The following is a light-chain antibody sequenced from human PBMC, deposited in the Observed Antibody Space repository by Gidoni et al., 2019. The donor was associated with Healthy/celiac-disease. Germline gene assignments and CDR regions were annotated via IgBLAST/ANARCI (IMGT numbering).Light chain of an antibody. CDR3: QAWDSSVV. Sequence: SYELTQPPSVSVSPGQTASITCYGDKLGDKYACWYQQKPGQSPVLVIYQDSTRHSGIPERFSGSNSGNTATLTISGTQAMDEADYYCQAWDSSVVFGGGTKLTVL. V-gene: IGLV3-1*01. J-gene: IGLJ2*01. CDR2: QDS. CDR1: KLGDKY.